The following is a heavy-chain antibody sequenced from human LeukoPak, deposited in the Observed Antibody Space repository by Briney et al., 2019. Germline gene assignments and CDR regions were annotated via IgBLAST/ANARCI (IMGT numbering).Heavy chain of an antibody. CDR3: AREPYGDYRESFDY. V-gene: IGHV4-4*07. CDR1: GGSFSGYY. J-gene: IGHJ4*02. D-gene: IGHD4-17*01. CDR2: IYSSGST. Sequence: SETLSLTCAVYGGSFSGYYWSWIRQPAGKGLEWIGRIYSSGSTNDNPSLKSRVTMSVDTSKNQFSLKLSSVTAADTAVYYCAREPYGDYRESFDYWGQGTLVTVSS.